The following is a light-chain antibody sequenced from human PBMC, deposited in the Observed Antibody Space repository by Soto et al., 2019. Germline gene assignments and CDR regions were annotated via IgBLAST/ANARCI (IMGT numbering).Light chain of an antibody. J-gene: IGKJ1*01. Sequence: EIVMTQSPVTLSVSPGDRATLSCRASQSVSSNLAWYQQKPGQAPRLLIYGASTGATGIAGRFSGSGSGTEFTLTVSSLQYEDFAVYYCQQYSDWGTFGQGTKVDIK. V-gene: IGKV3-15*01. CDR1: QSVSSN. CDR3: QQYSDWGT. CDR2: GAS.